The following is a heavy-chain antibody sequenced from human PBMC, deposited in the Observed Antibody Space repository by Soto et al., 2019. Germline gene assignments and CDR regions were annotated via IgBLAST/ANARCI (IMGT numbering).Heavy chain of an antibody. J-gene: IGHJ5*02. D-gene: IGHD3-16*02. CDR3: ARGLLSFTFYDYIWGSYRWSRFDP. CDR2: MNPNSGNT. CDR1: GYTFTSYD. Sequence: GASVKVSCKASGYTFTSYDINWVRQATGQGLEWMGWMNPNSGNTGYAQKFQGRVTMTGNTSISTAYMELSSLRSEDTAVYYCARGLLSFTFYDYIWGSYRWSRFDPWGQGTLVTVSS. V-gene: IGHV1-8*01.